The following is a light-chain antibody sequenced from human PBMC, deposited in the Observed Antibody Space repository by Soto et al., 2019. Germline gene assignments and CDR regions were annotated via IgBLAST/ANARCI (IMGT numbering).Light chain of an antibody. CDR2: DVS. Sequence: QSALTQPRSVSGSPGQSVTISCTGTSSDVVIYNYVSWYQHHPGKAPKPMIYDVSKRPSGVPERFSGSKSGNTASLTISGLQAEDEADYYCCSYVGSYELFGGGTKLTVL. V-gene: IGLV2-11*01. CDR1: SSDVVIYNY. CDR3: CSYVGSYEL. J-gene: IGLJ2*01.